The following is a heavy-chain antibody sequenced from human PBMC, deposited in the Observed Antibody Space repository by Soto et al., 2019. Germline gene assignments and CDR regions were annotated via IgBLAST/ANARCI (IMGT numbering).Heavy chain of an antibody. D-gene: IGHD3-10*01. CDR3: ATPTPLRGAMITNINFDF. J-gene: IGHJ4*02. CDR2: IIPIFGTT. V-gene: IGHV1-69*13. CDR1: GGTFSSHA. Sequence: SVKVSCKASGGTFSSHAISWVRQAPGRGLEWMGGIIPIFGTTNYAQNFRARVTITADESTSTAYMELSSLTSEDTAVYYCATPTPLRGAMITNINFDFWGQGTPVTVSS.